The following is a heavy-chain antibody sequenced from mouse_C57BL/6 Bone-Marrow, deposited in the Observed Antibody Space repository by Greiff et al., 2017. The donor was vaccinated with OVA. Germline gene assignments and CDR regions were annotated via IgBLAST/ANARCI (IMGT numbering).Heavy chain of an antibody. CDR1: GYAFSSYW. D-gene: IGHD1-1*01. CDR2: IYPGDGDP. CDR3: ARSGSSPFDY. Sequence: VQLQQSGAELVKPGASVRISCKASGYAFSSYWMNWVKQRPGKGLEWIGQIYPGDGDPNYNGKFKGKATLTADKSSSPAYMQLSSRTSEDSAVYFCARSGSSPFDYWGQGTTLTVSS. J-gene: IGHJ2*01. V-gene: IGHV1-80*01.